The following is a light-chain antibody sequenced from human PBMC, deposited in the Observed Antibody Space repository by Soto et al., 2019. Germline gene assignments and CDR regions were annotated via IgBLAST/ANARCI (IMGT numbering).Light chain of an antibody. CDR1: SSDVCVYNY. CDR3: SSYTTSSTYV. V-gene: IGLV2-14*01. Sequence: QSALTQPASVSGSPGQSITISCTGTSSDVCVYNYVSWYQQHPGKAPKLMISEVSNRPSGVSNRFSGSKSGNTASLTISGLQAEYEADYHCSSYTTSSTYVFGTGTKLTVL. J-gene: IGLJ1*01. CDR2: EVS.